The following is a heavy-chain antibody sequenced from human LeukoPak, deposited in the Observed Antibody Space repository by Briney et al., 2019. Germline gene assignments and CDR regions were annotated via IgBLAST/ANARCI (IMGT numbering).Heavy chain of an antibody. CDR1: GGTFSSYA. Sequence: EASVKVSCKASGGTFSSYAISWVRQAPGQGLEWMGRIIPIFGIANYAQKFRGRVTITADKSTSTAYMELSSLRSEDTAVYYCAREALYCSSTSCYTVIEGYYFDYWGQGTLVTVSS. V-gene: IGHV1-69*04. CDR2: IIPIFGIA. CDR3: AREALYCSSTSCYTVIEGYYFDY. J-gene: IGHJ4*02. D-gene: IGHD2-2*02.